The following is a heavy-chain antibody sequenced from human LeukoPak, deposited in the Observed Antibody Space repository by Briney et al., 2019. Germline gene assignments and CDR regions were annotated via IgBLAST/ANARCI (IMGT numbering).Heavy chain of an antibody. Sequence: VASVKVSCKASGYTFTSYGISWVRQAPGQGLEWMGWISAYNGNTNYAQKLQGRVTMTTDTSTSTAYMELRSLRSDDTAVYYCASTSYYYDSSGYYYWGQGTLVTVSS. D-gene: IGHD3-22*01. J-gene: IGHJ4*02. CDR1: GYTFTSYG. V-gene: IGHV1-18*01. CDR3: ASTSYYYDSSGYYY. CDR2: ISAYNGNT.